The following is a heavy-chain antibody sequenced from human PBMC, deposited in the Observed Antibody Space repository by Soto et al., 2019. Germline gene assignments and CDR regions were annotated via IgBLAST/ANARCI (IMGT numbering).Heavy chain of an antibody. CDR2: ISGGGDAA. Sequence: EVQVLASGGGLVQPGGSLRLSCAGSGFTFINYAMNWVRQAPGKGLEWVSSISGGGDAAFFPDSVRGRFTISRDNSKNTVTLQMNSLGVDDTAVYYCARKILGSTTRPNCWYFDLWGRGTLVTVSS. V-gene: IGHV3-23*01. D-gene: IGHD7-27*01. CDR3: ARKILGSTTRPNCWYFDL. J-gene: IGHJ2*01. CDR1: GFTFINYA.